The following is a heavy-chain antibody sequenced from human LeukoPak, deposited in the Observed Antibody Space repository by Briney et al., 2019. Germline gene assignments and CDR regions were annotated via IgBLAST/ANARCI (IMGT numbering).Heavy chain of an antibody. CDR1: GFTFSSYA. Sequence: GGTLRLSCAASGFTFSSYAMTWVRQAPGKGLEWVSAISGSGGSTYNADSVKGRFTISRDNSKNTLYLQMNSLRAEDTAVYYCARDENAYCSGGSCSYFQHWGQGTLVTVSS. CDR2: ISGSGGST. CDR3: ARDENAYCSGGSCSYFQH. D-gene: IGHD2-15*01. V-gene: IGHV3-23*01. J-gene: IGHJ1*01.